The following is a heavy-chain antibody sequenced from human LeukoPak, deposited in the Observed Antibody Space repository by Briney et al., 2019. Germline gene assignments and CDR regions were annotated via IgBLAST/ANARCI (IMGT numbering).Heavy chain of an antibody. CDR3: AREVRYDILTGLRYYYYGMDV. CDR2: INPSGGSI. D-gene: IGHD3-9*01. J-gene: IGHJ6*02. CDR1: GYTFTSYY. V-gene: IGHV1-46*01. Sequence: ASVKVSCKASGYTFTSYYMHWVRQAPGQGLEWMGIINPSGGSISYAQKFQGRVTMTRDTSTSTVYMELSSLRSEDTAVYYCAREVRYDILTGLRYYYYGMDVWGQGTTVTVSS.